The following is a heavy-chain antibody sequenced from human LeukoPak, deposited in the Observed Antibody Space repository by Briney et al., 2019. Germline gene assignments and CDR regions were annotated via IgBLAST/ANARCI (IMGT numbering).Heavy chain of an antibody. CDR2: ISGSGGST. Sequence: GGSLRLTCAASGFTFSSYEMNWVRQAPGKGLEWVSTISGSGGSTYNADSVKGRFTISRDNSKNTLYLQMNSLRAEDTAVYYCAKGRSYDGSGYYFDYWGQGTLVTVSS. CDR3: AKGRSYDGSGYYFDY. D-gene: IGHD3-22*01. J-gene: IGHJ4*02. V-gene: IGHV3-23*01. CDR1: GFTFSSYE.